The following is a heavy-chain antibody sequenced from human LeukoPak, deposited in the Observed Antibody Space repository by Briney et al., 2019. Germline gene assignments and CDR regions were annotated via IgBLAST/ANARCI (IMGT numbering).Heavy chain of an antibody. CDR2: ISGSGGST. CDR3: AKDGPYSGYDLFDY. D-gene: IGHD5-12*01. Sequence: RPGGSLRLSCAASGFTFSSYAMSWVRQAPGKGLEWVSAISGSGGSTYYADSVKGRFTIFRDNSKNTLYLQMNSLRAEDTAVNYCAKDGPYSGYDLFDYWGQGTLVTVSS. V-gene: IGHV3-23*01. CDR1: GFTFSSYA. J-gene: IGHJ4*02.